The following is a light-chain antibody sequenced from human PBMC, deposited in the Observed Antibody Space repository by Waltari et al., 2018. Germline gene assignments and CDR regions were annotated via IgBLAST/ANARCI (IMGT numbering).Light chain of an antibody. V-gene: IGLV2-11*01. CDR1: SSNGGGYNY. CDR2: NVS. J-gene: IGLJ1*01. Sequence: QSALTQPRSVSGSPGQSVTISCTGTSSNGGGYNYVFWYQHRPGKAPKLMIYNVSNRPSGVPDRFSGSKSANTASLTISGLQAEDEADYYCCSYAGGNTYVFGTGTKVTVL. CDR3: CSYAGGNTYV.